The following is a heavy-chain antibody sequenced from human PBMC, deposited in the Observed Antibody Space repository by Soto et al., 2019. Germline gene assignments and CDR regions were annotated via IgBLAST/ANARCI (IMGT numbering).Heavy chain of an antibody. CDR1: GGTFSSSA. Sequence: QVQLVQSGAEMREPGSSVKVSCKASGGTFSSSAINWLRQAPGQGPEWMGGIIPTFGTANYIEKFRGRVTITADTSTSTAYMEVSSLTSEDTAMYFCARSETAEPRGFDIWGQGTMVTVSS. V-gene: IGHV1-69*06. CDR3: ARSETAEPRGFDI. CDR2: IIPTFGTA. D-gene: IGHD6-19*01. J-gene: IGHJ3*02.